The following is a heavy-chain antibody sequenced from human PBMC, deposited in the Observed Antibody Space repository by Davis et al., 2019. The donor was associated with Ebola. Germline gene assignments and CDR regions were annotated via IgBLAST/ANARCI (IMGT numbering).Heavy chain of an antibody. Sequence: PSETLSLTCAASGFSFSNYAMHWVRQAPGKGLEWVAVISYDGRNKYYGDSVKGRFTISRDNSKNTLYLQMNSLRAEDTAIFYCAKVNRRVTKDYGDYVDYWGQGTLVTVSS. CDR2: ISYDGRNK. CDR1: GFSFSNYA. D-gene: IGHD4-17*01. V-gene: IGHV3-30*18. CDR3: AKVNRRVTKDYGDYVDY. J-gene: IGHJ4*02.